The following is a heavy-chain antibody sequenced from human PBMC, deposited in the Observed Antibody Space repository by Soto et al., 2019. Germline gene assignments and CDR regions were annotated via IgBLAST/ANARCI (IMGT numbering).Heavy chain of an antibody. D-gene: IGHD2-15*01. CDR1: GYSFTSYW. CDR3: ARHPSGGSWRGYYYYGMDV. J-gene: IGHJ6*02. Sequence: PVESLKISCNGSGYSFTSYWIGWVRQMPWKGLEWMGIIYPGDSDTRYSPSFQGQVTISADKSISTAYLQWSSLKASDTAMYYCARHPSGGSWRGYYYYGMDVWGQGTTVTVSS. V-gene: IGHV5-51*01. CDR2: IYPGDSDT.